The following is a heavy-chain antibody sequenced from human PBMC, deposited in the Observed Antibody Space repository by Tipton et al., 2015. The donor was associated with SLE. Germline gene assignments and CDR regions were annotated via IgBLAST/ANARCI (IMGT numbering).Heavy chain of an antibody. CDR2: IYYSGST. J-gene: IGHJ3*02. CDR1: GGSFSSYY. CDR3: ARGEGPMAGAFDI. Sequence: TLSLTCAVYGGSFSSYYWSWIRQPPGKGLEWIGYIYYSGSTNYNPSLKSRVTISVDTSKNQFSLKLSSVTAADTAVYYCARGEGPMAGAFDIWGQGTMVTVSS. D-gene: IGHD3-10*01. V-gene: IGHV4-59*01.